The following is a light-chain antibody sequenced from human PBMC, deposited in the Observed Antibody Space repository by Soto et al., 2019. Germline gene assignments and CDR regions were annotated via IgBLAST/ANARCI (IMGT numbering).Light chain of an antibody. CDR1: QSVTNSY. J-gene: IGKJ1*01. CDR3: QQYGSSPTWT. Sequence: EMVMTQSPATLSVSPGERATLSCRASQSVTNSYLAWYQQKPGQAPRLLIYGASSRATGIPDRFSGSGSGTDFTLTISRLEPEDFAVYYCQQYGSSPTWTFGQGTKVDI. V-gene: IGKV3-20*01. CDR2: GAS.